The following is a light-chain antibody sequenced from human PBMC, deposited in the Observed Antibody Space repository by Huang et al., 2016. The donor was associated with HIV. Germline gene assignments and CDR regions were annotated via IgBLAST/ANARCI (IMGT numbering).Light chain of an antibody. Sequence: EIVLTQSPGTLSLSPGERATLSCRASQSVGIYLAWYQQKPGQAPRLLIYGASTRVTGIPDRFSGGGSGTDCTLSISRLGPEDFAVYYCQQYERPPDTFGPGTKVNIK. CDR3: QQYERPPDT. CDR2: GAS. CDR1: QSVGIY. V-gene: IGKV3-20*01. J-gene: IGKJ3*01.